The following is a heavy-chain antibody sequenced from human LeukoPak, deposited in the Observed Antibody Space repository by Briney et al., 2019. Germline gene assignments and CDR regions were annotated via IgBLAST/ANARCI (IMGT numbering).Heavy chain of an antibody. CDR2: IYYSGST. CDR1: GGSISSYY. Sequence: AETLSLTCTVSGGSISSYYWSWIRQPPGKGLEWIGYIYYSGSTNYNPSLKSRVTISVDTSKNQFSLKLSSVTAADTAVYYCARLKCSGGSCRFDYWGQGTLVTVSS. D-gene: IGHD2-15*01. V-gene: IGHV4-59*08. J-gene: IGHJ4*02. CDR3: ARLKCSGGSCRFDY.